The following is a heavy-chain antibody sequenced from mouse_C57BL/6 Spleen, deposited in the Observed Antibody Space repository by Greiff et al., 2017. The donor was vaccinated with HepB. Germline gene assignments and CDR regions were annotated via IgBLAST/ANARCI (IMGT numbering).Heavy chain of an antibody. V-gene: IGHV1-18*01. D-gene: IGHD3-2*02. CDR1: GYTFTDYN. CDR3: ARVDQAKFAY. CDR2: INPNNGGT. Sequence: EVQLQQSGPELVKPGASVKIPCKASGYTFTDYNMDWVKQSHGKSLEWIGDINPNNGGTIYNQKFKGKATLTVDKSSSTAYMELRSLTSEDTAVYYCARVDQAKFAYWGQGTLVTVSA. J-gene: IGHJ3*01.